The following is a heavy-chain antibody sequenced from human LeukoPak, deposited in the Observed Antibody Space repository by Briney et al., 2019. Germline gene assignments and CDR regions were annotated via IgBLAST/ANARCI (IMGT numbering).Heavy chain of an antibody. Sequence: PGGSLRLSCAASGFTFSSYAMSWVRQAPGKGLEWVSAISGSGGSTYYADSVKGRFTISRDNSKNTLYLQMNSLRAEDTAVYYCANTNYDFWSGYHDTPGEYFQHWGQGTLVTVSS. D-gene: IGHD3-3*01. V-gene: IGHV3-23*01. J-gene: IGHJ1*01. CDR1: GFTFSSYA. CDR2: ISGSGGST. CDR3: ANTNYDFWSGYHDTPGEYFQH.